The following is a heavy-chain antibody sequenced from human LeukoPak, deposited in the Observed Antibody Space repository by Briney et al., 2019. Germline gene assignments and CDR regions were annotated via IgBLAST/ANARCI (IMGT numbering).Heavy chain of an antibody. J-gene: IGHJ4*02. CDR1: GFTFSNAW. CDR3: TTAIRLRGADY. V-gene: IGHV3-15*01. CDR2: IKSKTDGGTT. Sequence: PGGSLRLSCAASGFTFSNAWMSWVRQAPGKGLEWVGRIKSKTDGGTTDYAAPVKGRFTISREDSKNTLYLQMNSLKTEDTAVYYCTTAIRLRGADYWGQGTLVTVSS. D-gene: IGHD3-16*01.